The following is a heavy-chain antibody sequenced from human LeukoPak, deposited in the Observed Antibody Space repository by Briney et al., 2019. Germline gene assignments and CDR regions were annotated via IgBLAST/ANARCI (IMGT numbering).Heavy chain of an antibody. V-gene: IGHV1-46*01. CDR3: ARDKRFLEWLF. J-gene: IGHJ4*02. CDR1: GGTFSSYA. D-gene: IGHD3-3*01. Sequence: GSSVKVSCKASGGTFSSYAISWVRQAPGQGLEWMGIINPSGGSTSYAQKFQGRVTMTRDMSTSTVYMELSSLRSEDTAVYYCARDKRFLEWLFWGQGTLVTVSS. CDR2: INPSGGST.